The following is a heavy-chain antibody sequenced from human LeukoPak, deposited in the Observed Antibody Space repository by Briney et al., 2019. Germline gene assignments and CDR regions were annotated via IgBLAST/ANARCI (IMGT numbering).Heavy chain of an antibody. CDR3: ARGEGSESYYYYYMDV. CDR1: GGSISSHY. Sequence: TLSLTCTVSGGSISSHYWSWIRQPPGKGLEWIGYIYYSGSTNYNPSLKSRVTIPVDTSKNQFSLKLSSVTAADTAVYYCARGEGSESYYYYYMDVWGKGTTVTVSS. V-gene: IGHV4-59*11. J-gene: IGHJ6*03. CDR2: IYYSGST. D-gene: IGHD1-26*01.